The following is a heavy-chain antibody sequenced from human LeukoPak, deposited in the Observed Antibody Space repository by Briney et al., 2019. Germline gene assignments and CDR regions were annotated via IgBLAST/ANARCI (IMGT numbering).Heavy chain of an antibody. Sequence: QPGRSLRLSCAASGFTFSSYPMQWVRQAPGKGLEWVAVISYDGSNKYYTDSVKGRFTISRDNSKNTLYLEMNSLRAEDTADYYCARDRISGGGWSPGVDLWGQGTLVAVST. D-gene: IGHD6-19*01. V-gene: IGHV3-30*04. J-gene: IGHJ4*02. CDR2: ISYDGSNK. CDR3: ARDRISGGGWSPGVDL. CDR1: GFTFSSYP.